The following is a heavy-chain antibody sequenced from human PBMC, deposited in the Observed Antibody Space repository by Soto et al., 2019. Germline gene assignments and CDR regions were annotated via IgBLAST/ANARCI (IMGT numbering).Heavy chain of an antibody. J-gene: IGHJ6*02. V-gene: IGHV1-18*01. CDR2: ISTDNGNT. CDR3: ARDVPDTSLFFYYYGMDV. Sequence: QVHLVQSGAEVRKPGASVKVSCKASGYSFTSYGISWVRQAPGQGLEWMGWISTDNGNTNYAHNLQGRVSMTIDPSTSPAYMELWSLGSDDTAVYYCARDVPDTSLFFYYYGMDVWGQGTTVTVS. CDR1: GYSFTSYG. D-gene: IGHD2-21*01.